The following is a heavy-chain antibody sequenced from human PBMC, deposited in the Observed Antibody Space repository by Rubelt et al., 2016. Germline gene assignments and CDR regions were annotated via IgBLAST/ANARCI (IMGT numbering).Heavy chain of an antibody. CDR3: ARGGYDILTGYYVGYFDY. V-gene: IGHV1-69*06. D-gene: IGHD3-9*01. CDR2: IPIFGTA. J-gene: IGHJ4*02. Sequence: IPIFGTANYAQKFQGRVTMTEDTSTDTAYMELSSLRSEDTAVYYCARGGYDILTGYYVGYFDYWGQGTLVTVSS.